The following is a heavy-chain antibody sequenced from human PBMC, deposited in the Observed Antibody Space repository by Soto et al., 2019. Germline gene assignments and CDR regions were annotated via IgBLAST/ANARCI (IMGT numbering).Heavy chain of an antibody. V-gene: IGHV4-4*07. CDR1: GGSISSYY. Sequence: QVQLQESGPGLVKPSETLSLTCTVSGGSISSYYWSWIRQPAGKGLEWIGRIYTSGSTNYNPSLKSRVTMSVDTSKNQFSLKLSSVTAADTAVYYCARDKIEYQLLYYFDYWGQGTLVTVSS. J-gene: IGHJ4*02. CDR3: ARDKIEYQLLYYFDY. CDR2: IYTSGST. D-gene: IGHD2-2*01.